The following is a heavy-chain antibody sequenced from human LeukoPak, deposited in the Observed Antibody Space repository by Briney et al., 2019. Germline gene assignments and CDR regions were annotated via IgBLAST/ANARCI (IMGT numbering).Heavy chain of an antibody. V-gene: IGHV3-66*01. J-gene: IGHJ6*02. CDR3: VRDRWPGLGDF. D-gene: IGHD6-19*01. CDR2: VYSGGLT. Sequence: PGGSLRLSCAASGFTVSDNYISWVRQAPGKGLEWVSTVYSGGLTYYADPVKGRFTISRDNSKHTLYLQMSSLRAEDTAVYYCVRDRWPGLGDFWGQGTTVTVSS. CDR1: GFTVSDNY.